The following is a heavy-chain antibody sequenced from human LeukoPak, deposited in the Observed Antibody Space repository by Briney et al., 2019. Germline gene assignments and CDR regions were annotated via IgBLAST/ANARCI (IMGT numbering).Heavy chain of an antibody. CDR1: GFTFSDCY. Sequence: PGGSLRLSRAASGFTFSDCYMTWIRQAPGKGLEWISYISSSDNNIYYADSVKGRFTISRDNAKNSLYLQMNSLRVEDTAVYYCARDDTTIAARPDYWGQGTLVTVSS. D-gene: IGHD6-13*01. CDR2: ISSSDNNI. J-gene: IGHJ4*02. CDR3: ARDDTTIAARPDY. V-gene: IGHV3-11*04.